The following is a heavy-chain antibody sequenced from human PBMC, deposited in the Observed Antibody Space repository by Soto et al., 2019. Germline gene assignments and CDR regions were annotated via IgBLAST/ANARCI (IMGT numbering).Heavy chain of an antibody. D-gene: IGHD6-13*01. V-gene: IGHV5-51*01. CDR1: GYSFTSYW. Sequence: GESLKISCKGSGYSFTSYWIGWVRQMPGKGLEWMGIIYPGGSDTRYSPSFQGQVTISADKSISTAYLQWSSLKASDTAMYYCARPGYSSSWHGYGMDVWGQGTTVTVSS. J-gene: IGHJ6*02. CDR3: ARPGYSSSWHGYGMDV. CDR2: IYPGGSDT.